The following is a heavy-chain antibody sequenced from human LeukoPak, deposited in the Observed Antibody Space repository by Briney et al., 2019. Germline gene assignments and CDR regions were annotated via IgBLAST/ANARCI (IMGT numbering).Heavy chain of an antibody. Sequence: PSETLSLTCTVSGGSISSYYWSWIRQPPGKGLEWIGYIYYSGSTNYNPPLKSRVTISVDTSKNQFSLKLSPVTAADTAVYYCARDYCSSTSCYVGFDPWGQGTLVTVSS. J-gene: IGHJ5*02. CDR3: ARDYCSSTSCYVGFDP. CDR2: IYYSGST. V-gene: IGHV4-59*01. D-gene: IGHD2-2*01. CDR1: GGSISSYY.